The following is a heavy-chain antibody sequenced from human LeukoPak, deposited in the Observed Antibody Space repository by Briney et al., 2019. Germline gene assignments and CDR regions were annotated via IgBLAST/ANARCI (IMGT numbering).Heavy chain of an antibody. V-gene: IGHV4-39*07. CDR2: INHSGST. CDR3: ARGRRTPYYFDY. CDR1: GGSISSSSYY. Sequence: KPSETLSLTCTVSGGSISSSSYYWGWIRQPPGKGLEWIGEINHSGSTNYNPSLKSRVTISVDTSKNQFSLKLSSVTAADTAVYYCARGRRTPYYFDYWGQGTLVTVSS. J-gene: IGHJ4*02.